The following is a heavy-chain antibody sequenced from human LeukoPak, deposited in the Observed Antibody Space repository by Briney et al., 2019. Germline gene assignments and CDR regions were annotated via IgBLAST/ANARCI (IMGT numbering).Heavy chain of an antibody. CDR3: ARRPTTYFSGQYYYYMDV. CDR2: ITTGNAV. CDR1: GFAFSTYS. D-gene: IGHD1-1*01. V-gene: IGHV3-69-1*01. J-gene: IGHJ6*03. Sequence: GGSLRLSCAASGFAFSTYSWNWVRQAPGKGLEWVSFITTGNAVFYADSVKGRFTVSRDNAESSLYLQMNSLRAEDTAVYYCARRPTTYFSGQYYYYMDVWGRGTTVTVSS.